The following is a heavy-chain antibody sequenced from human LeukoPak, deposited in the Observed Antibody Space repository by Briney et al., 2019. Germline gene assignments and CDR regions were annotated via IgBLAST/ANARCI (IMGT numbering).Heavy chain of an antibody. J-gene: IGHJ4*02. CDR2: IYYSGST. CDR3: ARHAAGYSSSWYYYFDY. Sequence: SETLSLTCTVSGRSISSSSYYWGWIRQPPGKGLEWIGSIYYSGSTHYNPSLKSRVTISVDTSKNQFSLKLSSVTAADTAVYYCARHAAGYSSSWYYYFDYWGQGTLVTVSS. D-gene: IGHD6-13*01. CDR1: GRSISSSSYY. V-gene: IGHV4-39*01.